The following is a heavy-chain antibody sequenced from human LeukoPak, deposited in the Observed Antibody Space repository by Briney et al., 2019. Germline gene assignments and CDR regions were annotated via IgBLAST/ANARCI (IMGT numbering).Heavy chain of an antibody. CDR3: AIISFVSSGYYKEPIDY. J-gene: IGHJ4*02. CDR1: GGTFSSYA. V-gene: IGHV1-69*06. Sequence: GASVKVSCKASGGTFSSYAISWVRQAPGQGLEWMGGIIPIFGTANYAQKFQGRVTITADKSTSTAYMELSSLRSEDTAVYYCAIISFVSSGYYKEPIDYWGQGTLVTVSS. D-gene: IGHD3-22*01. CDR2: IIPIFGTA.